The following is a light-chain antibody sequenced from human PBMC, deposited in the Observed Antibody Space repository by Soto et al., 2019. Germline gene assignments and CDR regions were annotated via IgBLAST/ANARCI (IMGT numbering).Light chain of an antibody. CDR3: QQYGTSLWT. CDR1: QSVSSNY. Sequence: EMVLTQSPGTLSLSPGERATLSCRASQSVSSNYLAWYQQKPGQAPRLLIYAASSRATGIPDRFSGSGSGTDFTLTISRLEPEHFAVYYCQQYGTSLWTFGQGTKVDIK. J-gene: IGKJ1*01. V-gene: IGKV3-20*01. CDR2: AAS.